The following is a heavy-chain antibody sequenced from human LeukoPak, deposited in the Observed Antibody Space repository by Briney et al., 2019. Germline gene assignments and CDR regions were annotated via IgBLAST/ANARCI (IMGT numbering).Heavy chain of an antibody. CDR2: VYYSGST. Sequence: SETLSLTCIVSGGSISSSSYYWGWIRQPPGKGLEWIGSVYYSGSTYYNPSLKSRVTISVDTSKNQFSLKLSSVTAADTAVYYCARAGLETYYGKSYFDYWGQGTLVTVSS. CDR1: GGSISSSSYY. D-gene: IGHD3-10*01. CDR3: ARAGLETYYGKSYFDY. V-gene: IGHV4-39*01. J-gene: IGHJ4*02.